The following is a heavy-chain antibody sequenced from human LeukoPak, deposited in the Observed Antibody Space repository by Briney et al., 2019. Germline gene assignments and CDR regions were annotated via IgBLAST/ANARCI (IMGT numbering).Heavy chain of an antibody. CDR3: ARFRQIGYYDFWSGTAFDP. CDR2: INHSGST. Sequence: SETLSLTCAVYGGSLSGYYWSWIRQPPGKGLEWIGEINHSGSTNYNPSLKSRVTISVDTSKNQFSLKLSSVTAADTAVYYCARFRQIGYYDFWSGTAFDPWGQGTLVTVSS. D-gene: IGHD3-3*01. CDR1: GGSLSGYY. J-gene: IGHJ5*02. V-gene: IGHV4-34*01.